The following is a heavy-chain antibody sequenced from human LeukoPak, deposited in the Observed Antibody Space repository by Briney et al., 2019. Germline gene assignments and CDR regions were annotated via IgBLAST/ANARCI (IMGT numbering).Heavy chain of an antibody. CDR3: AKVGDVYNSGVRDY. D-gene: IGHD5-24*01. Sequence: PGGSLRLSCAASGFTFSSYGMHWVRQAPGKGLEWVSYISSSSSTIYYADSVKGRFTISRDNSKNTLYLQMNSLRAEDTAVYYCAKVGDVYNSGVRDYWGQGNLVTVSS. CDR1: GFTFSSYG. V-gene: IGHV3-48*01. J-gene: IGHJ4*02. CDR2: ISSSSSTI.